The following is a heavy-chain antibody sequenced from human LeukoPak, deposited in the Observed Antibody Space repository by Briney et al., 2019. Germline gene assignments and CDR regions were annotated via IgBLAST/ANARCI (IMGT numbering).Heavy chain of an antibody. V-gene: IGHV3-11*04. D-gene: IGHD3-10*01. CDR1: GCTFSDYY. CDR3: ARVLKWFGKLIDY. CDR2: ISSSGSTI. Sequence: GGSLRLSCQASGCTFSDYYMSWIRQAPGKGLEWVSYISSSGSTIYYADSVKGRFTISRDNAKNSVYLQMNSLRAEDTAVYYCARVLKWFGKLIDYWGQGTLVTVSS. J-gene: IGHJ4*02.